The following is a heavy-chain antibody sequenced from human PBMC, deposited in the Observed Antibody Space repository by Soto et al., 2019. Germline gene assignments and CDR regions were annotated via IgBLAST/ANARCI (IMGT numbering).Heavy chain of an antibody. Sequence: QVQLVQSGAEVKKPGASVKVSCKASGYTFTSYGISWVRQAPGQGLEWMGWISAYNGNTNYAQKLQGGVTMTPDKSPSTTYMELRSLRSDDTAVYYCARRRGYCSSTSCDGTKNWFDPWGQGTLVTVSS. V-gene: IGHV1-18*01. CDR1: GYTFTSYG. J-gene: IGHJ5*02. CDR2: ISAYNGNT. D-gene: IGHD2-2*01. CDR3: ARRRGYCSSTSCDGTKNWFDP.